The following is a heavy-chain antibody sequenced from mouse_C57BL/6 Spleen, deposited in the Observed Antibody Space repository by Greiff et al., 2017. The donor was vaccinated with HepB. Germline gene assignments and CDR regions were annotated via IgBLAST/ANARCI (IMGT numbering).Heavy chain of an antibody. CDR3: TRKAYGNYAYWYFDV. J-gene: IGHJ1*03. D-gene: IGHD2-1*01. CDR2: IDPETGGT. CDR1: GYTFTDYE. V-gene: IGHV1-15*01. Sequence: QVQLKQSGAELVRPGASVTLSCKASGYTFTDYEMHWVKQTPVHGLEWIGAIDPETGGTAYNQKFKGKAILTADKSSSTAYMELRSLTSEDSAVYYCTRKAYGNYAYWYFDVWGTGTTVTVSS.